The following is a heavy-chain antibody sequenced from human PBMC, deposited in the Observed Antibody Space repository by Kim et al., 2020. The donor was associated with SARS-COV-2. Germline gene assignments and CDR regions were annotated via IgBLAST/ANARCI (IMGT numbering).Heavy chain of an antibody. CDR3: ARGGSAIYYYYMDV. D-gene: IGHD1-26*01. Sequence: SVKVSCKASGGTFSSYAISWVRQAPGQGLEWMGRIIPILGIANYAQKFQGRVTITADKSTSTAYMELSSLRSEDTAVYYCARGGSAIYYYYMDVWGKGTTVTVSS. J-gene: IGHJ6*03. CDR1: GGTFSSYA. CDR2: IIPILGIA. V-gene: IGHV1-69*04.